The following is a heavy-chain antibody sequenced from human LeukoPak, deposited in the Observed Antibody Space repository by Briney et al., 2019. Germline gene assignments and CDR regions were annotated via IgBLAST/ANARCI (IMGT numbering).Heavy chain of an antibody. CDR2: ISSSSSYI. Sequence: GGSLRLSCAASGFTFSSYSMNWVRQAPGKGLEWVSSISSSSSYIYYADSVKGRFTISRDNAKNSLYLQMNSLRAEDTAVYYCARDPPRYYYDSSGHDYWGQGTLVTVSS. V-gene: IGHV3-21*04. D-gene: IGHD3-22*01. CDR1: GFTFSSYS. CDR3: ARDPPRYYYDSSGHDY. J-gene: IGHJ4*02.